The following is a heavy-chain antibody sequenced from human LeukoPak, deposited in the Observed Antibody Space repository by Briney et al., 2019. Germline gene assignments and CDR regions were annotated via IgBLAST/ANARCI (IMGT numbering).Heavy chain of an antibody. CDR1: GGSISSSTYY. Sequence: SETLSLTCTVSGGSISSSTYYWGWIRQPPGKELEWIASMIYSGRTYYNPSLKSRVTISVDTSKNQVSLKLKSVTAADTAVYYCARVELGYCSGGYCYSDWFDPWGQGTLVTVSS. CDR2: MIYSGRT. CDR3: ARVELGYCSGGYCYSDWFDP. J-gene: IGHJ5*02. D-gene: IGHD2-15*01. V-gene: IGHV4-39*07.